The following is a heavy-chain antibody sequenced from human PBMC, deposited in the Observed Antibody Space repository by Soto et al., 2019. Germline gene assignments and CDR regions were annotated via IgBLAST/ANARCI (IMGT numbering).Heavy chain of an antibody. D-gene: IGHD3-3*01. CDR1: GFTFSSYA. CDR2: ISGSGGST. Sequence: GGSLRLSCAASGFTFSSYAMSWVRQAPGKGLEWVSAISGSGGSTYYADSVKGRFTISRDNSKNTLYLQMNSLRAEDTAVYYCAKSHVLRFLEWLPRRSFSFDYWGQGTLVTVSS. CDR3: AKSHVLRFLEWLPRRSFSFDY. J-gene: IGHJ4*02. V-gene: IGHV3-23*01.